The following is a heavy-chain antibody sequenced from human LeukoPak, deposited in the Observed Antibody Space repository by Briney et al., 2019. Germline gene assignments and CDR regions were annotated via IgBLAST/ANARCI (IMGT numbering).Heavy chain of an antibody. CDR2: IYPGDSET. V-gene: IGHV5-51*01. Sequence: GESLKISCQGSGYSFTKFWIGWVRQMPGKGLEWMGIIYPGDSETRYNPSFQGQVSFSADKSITTAYLQWSSLKASDTAMYYCARTSSSWSAEYFQYWGQGTLVTVSS. CDR3: ARTSSSWSAEYFQY. CDR1: GYSFTKFW. D-gene: IGHD6-13*01. J-gene: IGHJ1*01.